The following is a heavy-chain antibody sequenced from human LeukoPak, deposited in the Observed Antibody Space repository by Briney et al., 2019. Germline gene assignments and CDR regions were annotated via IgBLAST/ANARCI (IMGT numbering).Heavy chain of an antibody. V-gene: IGHV4-4*07. J-gene: IGHJ6*03. Sequence: SETLSLTCTVSGGSISSYYWSWIRQPAGKGLEWIGRIYISGSTNYNPSLKSRVTISLDTSKNQFSLKLDSVTAADTAVYYCARRGSSWYYYYYMDVWGKGTTVTISS. D-gene: IGHD6-13*01. CDR1: GGSISSYY. CDR3: ARRGSSWYYYYYMDV. CDR2: IYISGST.